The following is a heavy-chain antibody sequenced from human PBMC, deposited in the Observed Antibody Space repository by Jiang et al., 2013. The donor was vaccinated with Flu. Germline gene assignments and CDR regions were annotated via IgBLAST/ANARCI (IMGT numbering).Heavy chain of an antibody. Sequence: KPTQTLTLTCTFSGFSLSTSGMCVSWIRQPPGKALEWLARIDWDDDKYYSTSLKTRLTISKDTSKNQVVLTMTNMDPVDTATYYCARIAGEGYSYGYVAFDIWGQGTMVTASS. D-gene: IGHD5-18*01. J-gene: IGHJ3*02. CDR2: IDWDDDK. CDR3: ARIAGEGYSYGYVAFDI. V-gene: IGHV2-70*11. CDR1: GFSLSTSGMC.